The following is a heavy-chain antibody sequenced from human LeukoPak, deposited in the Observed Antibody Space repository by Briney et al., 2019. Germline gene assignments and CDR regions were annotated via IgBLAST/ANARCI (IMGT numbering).Heavy chain of an antibody. CDR2: ISAYNGNT. CDR3: ARDGGITMVRGVVFVLGGRFDP. CDR1: GYTFTSYG. V-gene: IGHV1-18*01. Sequence: ASVKVSCKASGYTFTSYGISWVRQAPGQGLEWMGWISAYNGNTNYAQKLQGRVTMTTDTSTSTAYMELRSLRSDDTAVYYCARDGGITMVRGVVFVLGGRFDPWGQGTLVTVSS. D-gene: IGHD3-10*01. J-gene: IGHJ5*02.